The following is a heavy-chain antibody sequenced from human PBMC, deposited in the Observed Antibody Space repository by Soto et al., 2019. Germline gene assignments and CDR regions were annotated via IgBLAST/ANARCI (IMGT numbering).Heavy chain of an antibody. D-gene: IGHD1-26*01. CDR2: IIPILGTA. V-gene: IGHV1-69*13. CDR3: ARDPRGSGWWYYYGMDV. J-gene: IGHJ6*02. Sequence: ASVKVSCKASGGTFSSYAISWVRQAPGQGLEWMGGIIPILGTANYAQKFQGRVTITADESTSTAYMELSSLRSEDTAVYYCARDPRGSGWWYYYGMDVWGQGTTVTVSS. CDR1: GGTFSSYA.